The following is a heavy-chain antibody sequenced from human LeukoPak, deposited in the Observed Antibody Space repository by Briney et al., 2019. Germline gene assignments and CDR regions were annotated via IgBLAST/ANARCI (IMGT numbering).Heavy chain of an antibody. CDR3: ARGLAVADSALDY. CDR2: INHSGST. D-gene: IGHD6-19*01. Sequence: SETLSLTCAVYGGSFSIYYWSWIRQPPGKGLEWIGEINHSGSTNYNPSLKSRVTISVDTSKNQFSLKLSSVTAADTAVYYCARGLAVADSALDYWGQGTLVTVSS. CDR1: GGSFSIYY. V-gene: IGHV4-34*01. J-gene: IGHJ4*02.